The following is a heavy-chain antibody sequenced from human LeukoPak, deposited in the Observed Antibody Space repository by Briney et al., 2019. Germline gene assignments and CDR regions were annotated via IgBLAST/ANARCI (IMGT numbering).Heavy chain of an antibody. CDR3: ASHQYGSGSYYHDY. CDR1: GGSINNPNYY. D-gene: IGHD3-10*01. Sequence: SETLSLTCTVSGGSINNPNYYWSWIRQPAGKGLEWIGRISTTGSTSYGPSLKSRVIISIDTSKNQFSLRLSSAPAADTAVYYCASHQYGSGSYYHDYWGQGALVTVSS. V-gene: IGHV4-61*02. J-gene: IGHJ4*02. CDR2: ISTTGST.